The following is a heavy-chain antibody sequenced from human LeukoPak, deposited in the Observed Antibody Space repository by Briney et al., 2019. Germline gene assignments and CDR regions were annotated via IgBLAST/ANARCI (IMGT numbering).Heavy chain of an antibody. CDR1: GFTFSSYW. V-gene: IGHV3-74*01. Sequence: GGSLRLSCAASGFTFSSYWMHWVRQAPGKGLVWVPRINSDGSSTSYADSVKGRFTISRDNAKNTLYLQMNSLRAEDTAVYYCARGPPRITMIVVVIAGGAFDIWGQGTMVTVSS. J-gene: IGHJ3*02. CDR2: INSDGSST. D-gene: IGHD3-22*01. CDR3: ARGPPRITMIVVVIAGGAFDI.